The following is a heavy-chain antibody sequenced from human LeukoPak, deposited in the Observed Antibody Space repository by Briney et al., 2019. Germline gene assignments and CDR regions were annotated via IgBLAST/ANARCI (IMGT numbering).Heavy chain of an antibody. CDR3: ARHVSNYEDLGWFDP. Sequence: GESLKISCKGSGYSFTSYWIGWVRQMPGKGLEWMGIIYPGDSDTRYSPSFQGQVTVSADKSISTAYLQWSSLKASDTAMYYCARHVSNYEDLGWFDPWGQGTLVTVSS. V-gene: IGHV5-51*01. D-gene: IGHD4-11*01. CDR1: GYSFTSYW. J-gene: IGHJ5*02. CDR2: IYPGDSDT.